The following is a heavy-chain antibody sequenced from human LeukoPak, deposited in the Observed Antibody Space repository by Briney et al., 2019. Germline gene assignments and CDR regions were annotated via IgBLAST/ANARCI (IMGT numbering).Heavy chain of an antibody. Sequence: PGRSLRLSCAASGFTFSSYALTWVRQAPGKGLECVSGISGSGGSTYYADSLKGRFTISRDNSKNTLYLQINSLRADDTAVFYCARGGLGSAFDNWGQGTLVTVSS. D-gene: IGHD6-19*01. CDR2: ISGSGGST. CDR1: GFTFSSYA. CDR3: ARGGLGSAFDN. V-gene: IGHV3-23*01. J-gene: IGHJ4*02.